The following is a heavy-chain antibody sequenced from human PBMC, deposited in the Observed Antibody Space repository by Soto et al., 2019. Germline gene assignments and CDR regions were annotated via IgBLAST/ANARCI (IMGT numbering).Heavy chain of an antibody. CDR2: INPDSGGT. CDR1: GYIFTGYY. J-gene: IGHJ6*02. Sequence: QVQLVQSGAEVNKPGASVKVSCKSSGYIFTGYYIHWVRQAPGQGLECLGWINPDSGGTNYAQNFQGRVTMTRDTSISTAYMELRRLRSDDTAVYYCARSIGVTKGDYGMDVWGQGTTVAVSS. CDR3: ARSIGVTKGDYGMDV. V-gene: IGHV1-2*02. D-gene: IGHD2-21*01.